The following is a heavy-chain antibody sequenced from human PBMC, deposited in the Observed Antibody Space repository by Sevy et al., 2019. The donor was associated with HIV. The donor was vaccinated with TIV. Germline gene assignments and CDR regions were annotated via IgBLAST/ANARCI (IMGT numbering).Heavy chain of an antibody. J-gene: IGHJ4*02. CDR3: ARVGVSYCTDDCYHRFDY. CDR1: GFTFSSYA. Sequence: GGSLRLSCAASGFTFSSYALLWVRQAPGKGLEWVSLISYDGSKKYYSDSVKGRFAISGDESKTTLFLQMNSLRSEDTAIYYCARVGVSYCTDDCYHRFDYWGRGTLVTVS. V-gene: IGHV3-30*09. CDR2: ISYDGSKK. D-gene: IGHD2-21*02.